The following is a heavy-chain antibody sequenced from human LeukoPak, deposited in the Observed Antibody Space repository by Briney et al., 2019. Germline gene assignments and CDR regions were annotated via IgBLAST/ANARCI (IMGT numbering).Heavy chain of an antibody. D-gene: IGHD4-17*01. CDR1: GFTFSDYA. CDR2: LSGSGAGT. Sequence: GGSLRLSCAASGFTFSDYALGWVRQAPGRGLEWVATLSGSGAGTYYSHSVQGRFTISRDNSKRTLFLQMNSLRAEDTAVYYCARWAYGDYREYYYYGMDVWGQGTTVTVSS. CDR3: ARWAYGDYREYYYYGMDV. V-gene: IGHV3-23*01. J-gene: IGHJ6*02.